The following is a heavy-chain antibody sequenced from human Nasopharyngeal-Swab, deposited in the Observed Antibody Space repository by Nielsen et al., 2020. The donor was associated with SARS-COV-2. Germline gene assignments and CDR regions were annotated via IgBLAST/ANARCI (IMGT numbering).Heavy chain of an antibody. CDR3: AKIIRPGAGYFDS. V-gene: IGHV3-30*18. J-gene: IGHJ4*02. CDR2: ISYDGSNK. Sequence: GESLKISCAASGFTFSSYGMHWVRQAPGKGLEWVAVISYDGSNKYYADPVKGRFTISRDNSKNTLYLQMNSLRAEDTAVYFCAKIIRPGAGYFDSWGQGTLVTVSS. CDR1: GFTFSSYG. D-gene: IGHD7-27*01.